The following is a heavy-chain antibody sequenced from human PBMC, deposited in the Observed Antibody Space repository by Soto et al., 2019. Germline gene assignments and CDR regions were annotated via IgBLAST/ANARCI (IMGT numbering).Heavy chain of an antibody. Sequence: GGSLRLSCAASGFTFSSYGMHWVRQAPGKGLEWVAVISYDGSNKYYADSVKGRFTISRDNSKNTLYLQMDSLRAEDTAVYYCAKVNLAIPGYYYYGMDVWGQGTTVTVSS. CDR2: ISYDGSNK. J-gene: IGHJ6*02. CDR1: GFTFSSYG. D-gene: IGHD2-21*01. V-gene: IGHV3-30*18. CDR3: AKVNLAIPGYYYYGMDV.